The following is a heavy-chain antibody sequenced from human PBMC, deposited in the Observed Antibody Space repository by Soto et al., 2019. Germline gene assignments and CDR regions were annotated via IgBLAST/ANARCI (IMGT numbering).Heavy chain of an antibody. CDR1: GYTFTGYA. V-gene: IGHV1-3*05. CDR3: ASAVAVPAAFDY. Sequence: QVQLVQSGAEEKKPGASVKVSCKASGYTFTGYAMHWVRQAPGQRLEWMGWINAGNGNTKYSQTFQGRVTITRDTSASTAYMELSSLRSEDTAVYYCASAVAVPAAFDYWGQGTLVTVSS. J-gene: IGHJ4*02. D-gene: IGHD6-19*01. CDR2: INAGNGNT.